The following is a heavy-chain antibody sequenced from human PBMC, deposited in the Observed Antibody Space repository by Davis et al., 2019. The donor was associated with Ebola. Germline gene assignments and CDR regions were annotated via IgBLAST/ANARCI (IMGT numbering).Heavy chain of an antibody. CDR2: IIPIFGTA. CDR1: GGTFSSYA. D-gene: IGHD6-13*01. Sequence: SVKVSCKASGGTFSSYAISWVRQAPGQGLEWMGGIIPIFGTANYAQKLQGRVTMTTDTSTSTAYMELRSLRSDDTAVYYCAREGIAAAVSYYGMDVWGQGTTVTVSS. CDR3: AREGIAAAVSYYGMDV. V-gene: IGHV1-69*05. J-gene: IGHJ6*02.